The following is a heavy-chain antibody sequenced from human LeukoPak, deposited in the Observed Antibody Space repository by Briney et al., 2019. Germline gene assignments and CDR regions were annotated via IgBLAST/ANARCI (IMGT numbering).Heavy chain of an antibody. D-gene: IGHD3-10*01. V-gene: IGHV1-2*06. J-gene: IGHJ4*02. Sequence: VASVKVSCKASGYTFTNYYIHWVRQAPGQGLEWMGRINPNSGGTNYAPKFQGRVTMTRDTSISTAYMELSRLRSDDTALYYCARGGTEASSGDYWGQGALVTVSS. CDR1: GYTFTNYY. CDR3: ARGGTEASSGDY. CDR2: INPNSGGT.